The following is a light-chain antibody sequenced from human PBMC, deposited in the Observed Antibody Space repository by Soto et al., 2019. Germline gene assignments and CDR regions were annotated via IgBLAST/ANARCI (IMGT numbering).Light chain of an antibody. Sequence: EIVLTQSPGTLSLSPGERATLSCRASQSVSSNYLAWYQQKPGQAPRLLVYGASIRATGIPDRFSGSGSGTDLTLTISRVEPEDFAVYYCQHYGRSPFTFGPGTRVDIK. V-gene: IGKV3-20*01. CDR1: QSVSSNY. CDR3: QHYGRSPFT. J-gene: IGKJ3*01. CDR2: GAS.